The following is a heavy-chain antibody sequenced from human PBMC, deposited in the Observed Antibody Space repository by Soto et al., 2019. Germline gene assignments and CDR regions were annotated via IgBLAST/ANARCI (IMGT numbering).Heavy chain of an antibody. CDR1: DGCISSGGYY. V-gene: IGHV4-31*03. D-gene: IGHD1-1*01. Sequence: SENLSLSCTVSDGCISSGGYYCSWIRQHPGKGLEWIGYIYYSGGTYYNPSLKSRVTISVDTSKNQFSLKLSSVTAADAAVYDLHSFPTRRSSDL. J-gene: IGHJ2*01. CDR3: HSFPTRRSSDL. CDR2: IYYSGGT.